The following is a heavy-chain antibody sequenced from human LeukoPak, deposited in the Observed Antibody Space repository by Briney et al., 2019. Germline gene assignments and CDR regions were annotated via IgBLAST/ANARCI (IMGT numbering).Heavy chain of an antibody. CDR3: ARGLSGYASSLGY. CDR1: GFTVRSYW. J-gene: IGHJ4*02. D-gene: IGHD6-6*01. CDR2: INSDGSST. Sequence: GGSLRLSCAASGFTVRSYWMHWVRQAPGKGLVWVSRINSDGSSTSYADSVRGRFSISRDNAKNTLYLQMNSLRAEDTAVYYCARGLSGYASSLGYWGQGTLVTVSA. V-gene: IGHV3-74*01.